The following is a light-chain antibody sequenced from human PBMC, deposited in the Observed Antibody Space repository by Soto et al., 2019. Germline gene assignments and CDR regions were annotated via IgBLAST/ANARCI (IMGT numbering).Light chain of an antibody. J-gene: IGKJ2*01. Sequence: DIQMTQSPSTLSASVGDRATITCRASQSISSWLAWYQQKPGKAPKLLIYDASSLESGVPSRFSGSGSGTEFSLTTSSLQPDYFATYYCQQYTTFGQGTKLEIK. CDR1: QSISSW. V-gene: IGKV1-5*01. CDR2: DAS. CDR3: QQYTT.